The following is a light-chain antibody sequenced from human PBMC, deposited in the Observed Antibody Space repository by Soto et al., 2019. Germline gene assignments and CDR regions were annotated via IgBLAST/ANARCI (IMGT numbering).Light chain of an antibody. Sequence: DIVMTQSPDSLAVSLGERATINCKSSQSVLYSSKNKNYLAWYQQKPGQPPQLLTYWASTRESGVPDRFSGSGSGTDFTLTISSLQAEDVAVYYCQQYYSSPQTFGQGIKVEIK. CDR1: QSVLYSSKNKNY. V-gene: IGKV4-1*01. CDR3: QQYYSSPQT. CDR2: WAS. J-gene: IGKJ1*01.